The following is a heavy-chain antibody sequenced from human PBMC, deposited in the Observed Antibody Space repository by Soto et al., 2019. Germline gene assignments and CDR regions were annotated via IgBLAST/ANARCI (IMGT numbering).Heavy chain of an antibody. CDR3: ASLWFGESLVDY. CDR1: GGSISSSSYY. J-gene: IGHJ4*02. Sequence: QLQLQESGPGLVKPSETLSLTCTVSGGSISSSSYYWGWIRQPPGKGLEWIGSIYYSGTTYYNPSLKRRVTISVDTSKSLFSLKLSSVTAADTAVYYCASLWFGESLVDYWGQGTLVTVSS. CDR2: IYYSGTT. D-gene: IGHD3-10*01. V-gene: IGHV4-39*01.